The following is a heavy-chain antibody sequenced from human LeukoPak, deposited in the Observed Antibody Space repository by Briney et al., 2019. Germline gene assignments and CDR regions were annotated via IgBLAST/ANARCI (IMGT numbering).Heavy chain of an antibody. CDR1: GGTFSSYA. CDR3: ARDLGCSSTSCYTRSLWFDP. J-gene: IGHJ5*02. D-gene: IGHD2-2*02. Sequence: ASVKVSCKASGGTFSSYAISWVRQAPGQGLEWMGGIIPIFGTANYAQKFQGRVTITTDESTSTAYMELSSLRSEDTAVYYCARDLGCSSTSCYTRSLWFDPWGQGTLVTVSS. V-gene: IGHV1-69*05. CDR2: IIPIFGTA.